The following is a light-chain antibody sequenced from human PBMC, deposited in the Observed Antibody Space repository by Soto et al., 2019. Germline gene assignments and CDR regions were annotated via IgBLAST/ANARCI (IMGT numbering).Light chain of an antibody. CDR3: QQYNSYPWT. CDR2: KAS. Sequence: DIPMTQSPSTLSASVGDRVTITCRASQSISSWLAWYQQKPGKAPKLLIYKASSLESGVPSRFSGSGSGPEFTLTISSLQPDDFATYYCQQYNSYPWTFGQGTKVEIK. CDR1: QSISSW. V-gene: IGKV1-5*03. J-gene: IGKJ1*01.